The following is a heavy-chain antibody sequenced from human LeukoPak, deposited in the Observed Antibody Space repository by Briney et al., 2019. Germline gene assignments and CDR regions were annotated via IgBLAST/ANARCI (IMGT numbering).Heavy chain of an antibody. CDR3: ARGHYDVLTDSLNQFAY. CDR1: GFTFSSYS. V-gene: IGHV3-21*01. D-gene: IGHD3-9*01. Sequence: GGSLRLSCAASGFTFSSYSMNWVRQAPGKGLEWVSSISSSSSYIYYADSVRGRFTISRDNAKTSLYPQMNSLRAEDTAVYYCARGHYDVLTDSLNQFAYWGQGTLVTVSS. J-gene: IGHJ4*02. CDR2: ISSSSSYI.